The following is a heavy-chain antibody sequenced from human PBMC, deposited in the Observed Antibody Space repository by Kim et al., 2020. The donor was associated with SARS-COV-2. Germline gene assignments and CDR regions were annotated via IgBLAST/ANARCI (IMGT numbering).Heavy chain of an antibody. Sequence: GGSLRLSCAASGFTFSSYSMNWVRQAPGKGLEWVSYISSSSSTIYYADSVKGRFTISRDNAKNSLYLQMNSLRDEDTAVYYCARVGLWRYSSSWYPPYYYYYGMDVWGQGTTVTVSS. V-gene: IGHV3-48*02. CDR1: GFTFSSYS. D-gene: IGHD6-13*01. J-gene: IGHJ6*02. CDR2: ISSSSSTI. CDR3: ARVGLWRYSSSWYPPYYYYYGMDV.